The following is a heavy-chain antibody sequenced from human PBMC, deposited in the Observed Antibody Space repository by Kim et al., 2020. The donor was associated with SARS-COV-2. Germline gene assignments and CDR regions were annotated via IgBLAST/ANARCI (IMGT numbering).Heavy chain of an antibody. J-gene: IGHJ6*02. D-gene: IGHD6-19*01. CDR2: ISYDGSNK. V-gene: IGHV3-30*04. CDR1: GFTFSSYA. CDR3: ARDQEAVAGPTWGGYYYYYGMDV. Sequence: GGSLRLSCAASGFTFSSYAMHWVRQAPGKGLEWVAVISYDGSNKYYADSVKGRFTISRDNSKNTLYLQMNSLRAEDTAVYYCARDQEAVAGPTWGGYYYYYGMDVWGQGTTVTVSS.